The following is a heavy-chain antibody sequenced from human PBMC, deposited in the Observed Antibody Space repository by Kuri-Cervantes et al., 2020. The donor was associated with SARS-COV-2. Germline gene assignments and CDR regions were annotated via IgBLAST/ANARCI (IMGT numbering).Heavy chain of an antibody. CDR1: GFTFSSYG. D-gene: IGHD6-19*01. CDR3: ARRIAVAGVGAFDI. V-gene: IGHV3-30*03. CDR2: ISYDGSNK. Sequence: GGSLRLSCAAPGFTFSSYGMHRVCQAPGKGLEWVAVISYDGSNKYYADSVKGRFTISRDNSKNTLYLQMNSLRVEDTAVYYCARRIAVAGVGAFDIWGQGTMVTVSS. J-gene: IGHJ3*02.